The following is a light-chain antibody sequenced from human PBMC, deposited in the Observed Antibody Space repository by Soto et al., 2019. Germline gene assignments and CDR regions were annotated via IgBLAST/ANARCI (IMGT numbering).Light chain of an antibody. V-gene: IGLV2-14*01. CDR2: EVS. Sequence: QAVLTQPASVPGSPGQSITISCTGTRSDVGGYLYVSWYQQHPGKAPKLLIYEVSTRPSGVSNRFSGSKSGNTASLTISGLQAEDEADYYCSSYTSSNTLVFGGGTKVTVL. CDR1: RSDVGGYLY. CDR3: SSYTSSNTLV. J-gene: IGLJ3*02.